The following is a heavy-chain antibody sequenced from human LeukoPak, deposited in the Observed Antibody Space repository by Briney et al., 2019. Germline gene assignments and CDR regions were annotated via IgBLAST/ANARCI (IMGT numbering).Heavy chain of an antibody. J-gene: IGHJ4*02. D-gene: IGHD3-22*01. CDR3: ASLYYDSSGYSKGDY. CDR1: GGSINTYY. Sequence: PSETLSLTCTVSGGSINTYYWSWIRQPPGKGLEWIGYIYYSGSTNYNPSLKSRVTISVDTSKNQFSLELSSVTAADTAMYYCASLYYDSSGYSKGDYWGQGTLVTVSS. V-gene: IGHV4-59*12. CDR2: IYYSGST.